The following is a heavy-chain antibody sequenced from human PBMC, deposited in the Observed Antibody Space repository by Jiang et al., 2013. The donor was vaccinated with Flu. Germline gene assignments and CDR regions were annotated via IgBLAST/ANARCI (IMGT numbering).Heavy chain of an antibody. CDR2: IYPGDSDT. CDR3: ARLPKGLRFWFGFDY. D-gene: IGHD5-12*01. Sequence: LKISCKGSGYSFTSYWIGWVRQMPGKGLEWMGIIYPGDSDTRYSPSFQGQVTISADKSISTAYLQWSSLKGSDTAMYYCARLPKGLRFWFGFDYWGQGTLVTVSS. CDR1: GYSFTSYW. V-gene: IGHV5-51*01. J-gene: IGHJ4*02.